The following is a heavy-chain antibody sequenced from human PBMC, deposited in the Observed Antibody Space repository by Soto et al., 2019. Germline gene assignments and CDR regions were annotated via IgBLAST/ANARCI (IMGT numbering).Heavy chain of an antibody. CDR3: ASPGGSSSSQADGMDV. D-gene: IGHD6-6*01. J-gene: IGHJ6*02. CDR2: IYPGDSDT. V-gene: IGHV5-51*01. CDR1: GYSFTSYW. Sequence: XESLKISCKGSGYSFTSYWIGWVRQMPGKGLEWMGIIYPGDSDTRYSPSFQGQVTISADKSISTAYLQWSSLKASDTAMYYCASPGGSSSSQADGMDVWGQGTTVTVSS.